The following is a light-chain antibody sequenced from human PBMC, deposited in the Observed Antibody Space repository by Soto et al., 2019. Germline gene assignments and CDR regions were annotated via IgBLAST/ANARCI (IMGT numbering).Light chain of an antibody. J-gene: IGKJ4*01. Sequence: DVVMTQTPLSLSVTPGQPASISCKSSQTLLHRDGRTFLSWYVQRPGQPLQLLIYEVSTRLSGVPDRFSGSGSRTDFTLKIGRVEAEDVGVYYCMESVQVPRLSFGGGTRVEIK. V-gene: IGKV2D-29*01. CDR3: MESVQVPRLS. CDR2: EVS. CDR1: QTLLHRDGRTF.